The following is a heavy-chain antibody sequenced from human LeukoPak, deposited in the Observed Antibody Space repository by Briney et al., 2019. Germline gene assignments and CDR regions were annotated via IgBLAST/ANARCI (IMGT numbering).Heavy chain of an antibody. CDR1: GFTFSSYA. J-gene: IGHJ3*02. CDR3: ASRYCSSTSCYPSDAFDI. V-gene: IGHV3-30*14. CDR2: ISYDVSNK. D-gene: IGHD2-2*01. Sequence: GRSLRLSCAASGFTFSSYAMHWVRQAPGKGLEWVAVISYDVSNKYYADSVKGRFTISRDNSKNTLYLQMNSLRAEDTAVYYCASRYCSSTSCYPSDAFDIWGQGTMVTVSS.